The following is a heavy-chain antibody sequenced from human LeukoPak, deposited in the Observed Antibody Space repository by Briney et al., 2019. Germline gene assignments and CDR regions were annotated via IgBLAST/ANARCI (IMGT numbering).Heavy chain of an antibody. CDR3: AKQQVIYYYYYYMDV. J-gene: IGHJ6*03. V-gene: IGHV3-30*18. CDR1: GFTFSSYG. CDR2: ISYDGSNK. D-gene: IGHD2-21*01. Sequence: GGSLRLSCAASGFTFSSYGMHWVRQAPGKGLEWVAVISYDGSNKYYADSVKGRFTISRGNSKNTLYLQMNSLRAEDTAVYYCAKQQVIYYYYYYMDVWGKGTTVTVSS.